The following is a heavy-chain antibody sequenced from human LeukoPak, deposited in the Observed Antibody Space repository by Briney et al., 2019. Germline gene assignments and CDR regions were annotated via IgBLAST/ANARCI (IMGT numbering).Heavy chain of an antibody. CDR2: IYYSGST. J-gene: IGHJ4*02. Sequence: SETLSLTRTVSGGSISSSSYYWGWIRQPPGKGLEWIGSIYYSGSTYYNPSPKSRVTISVDTSKNQFSLKLSSVTAADTAVYYCARAVAYGIDTGYFDYWGQGTLVTVSS. CDR3: ARAVAYGIDTGYFDY. D-gene: IGHD2-8*02. V-gene: IGHV4-39*01. CDR1: GGSISSSSYY.